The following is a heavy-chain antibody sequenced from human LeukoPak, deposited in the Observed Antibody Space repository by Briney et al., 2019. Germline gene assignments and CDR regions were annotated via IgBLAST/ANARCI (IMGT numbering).Heavy chain of an antibody. J-gene: IGHJ6*02. CDR2: ISYDGSVK. CDR1: GFTFISYS. CDR3: AKDRENYFYYYVMDV. D-gene: IGHD1-26*01. V-gene: IGHV3-30*04. Sequence: GGSLRLSCAASGFTFISYSMHWVRQAPGKGLEWVAIISYDGSVKYYADSVKGRFTISRDNSKNTLYLQMNSLGAEDTAVYYCAKDRENYFYYYVMDVWGQGTTVTISS.